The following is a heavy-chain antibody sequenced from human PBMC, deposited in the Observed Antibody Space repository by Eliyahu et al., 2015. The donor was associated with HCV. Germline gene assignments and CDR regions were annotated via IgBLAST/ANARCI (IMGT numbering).Heavy chain of an antibody. CDR1: GGSISSSSYY. CDR3: ARLRFLEPGYWFDP. CDR2: IYFSGGT. J-gene: IGHJ5*02. D-gene: IGHD3-3*01. V-gene: IGHV4-39*01. Sequence: QLQLQESGPGLVKPSETLSLTCTVXGGSISSSSYYWGWIRQPPGKGLEWIGSIYFSGGTYYNPSLKSRVTISVDTSKNQFSLKLSSVTAADTAVYYCARLRFLEPGYWFDPWGQGTLVTVSS.